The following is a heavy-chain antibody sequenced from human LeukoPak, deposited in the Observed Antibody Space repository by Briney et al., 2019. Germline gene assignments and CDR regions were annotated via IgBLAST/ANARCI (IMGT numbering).Heavy chain of an antibody. J-gene: IGHJ5*02. CDR1: GYTFTSYD. V-gene: IGHV1-8*01. CDR2: MNPNSGNT. D-gene: IGHD6-19*01. CDR3: ARVPSIAVAGTLAWFDP. Sequence: ASVKVSCKASGYTFTSYDINWVRQATGQGLEWMGWMNPNSGNTGYAQKFQGRVTMTRNTSISTAYMELSSLRSEDTAVYYCARVPSIAVAGTLAWFDPWGQGTLVTVSS.